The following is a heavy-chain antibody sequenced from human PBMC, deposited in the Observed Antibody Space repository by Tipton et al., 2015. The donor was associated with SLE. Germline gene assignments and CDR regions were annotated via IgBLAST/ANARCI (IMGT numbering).Heavy chain of an antibody. CDR1: GGSISSSSYY. V-gene: IGHV4-39*07. J-gene: IGHJ4*02. CDR2: IYYSGST. CDR3: AREADCTNGVCRHPFDY. D-gene: IGHD2-8*01. Sequence: TLSLTCTVSGGSISSSSYYWGWIRQPPGKGLEWIGSIYYSGSTYYNPSLKSRVTISVDTSKNQFSLKLSSVTAADTAVYYCAREADCTNGVCRHPFDYWGQGTLVTVSS.